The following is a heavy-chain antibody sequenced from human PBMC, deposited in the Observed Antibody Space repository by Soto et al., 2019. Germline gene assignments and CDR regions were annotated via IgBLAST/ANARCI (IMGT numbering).Heavy chain of an antibody. J-gene: IGHJ4*02. D-gene: IGHD2-21*02. CDR3: ARERMPSVVTPGMDF. V-gene: IGHV1-18*01. CDR2: IRDYNGDT. Sequence: QVQLVQSGAEVKKPGASVKVSCKASGYTFSNYGVSWLRQAPGRGLEWMGWIRDYNGDTDYAQKYQGRVSMTTDRTTTQAYMELRDLRSDDTAVYYCARERMPSVVTPGMDFWGQGTLIAVSS. CDR1: GYTFSNYG.